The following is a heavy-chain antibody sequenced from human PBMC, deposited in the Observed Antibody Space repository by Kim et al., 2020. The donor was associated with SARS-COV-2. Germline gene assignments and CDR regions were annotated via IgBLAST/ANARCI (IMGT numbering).Heavy chain of an antibody. V-gene: IGHV5-10-1*01. CDR3: ARVRYYDFWSGYYRPDY. CDR1: GYSFTSYW. Sequence: GESLKISCKGSGYSFTSYWISWVRQMPGKGLEWMGRIDPSDSYTNYSPSFQGHVTISADKSISTAYLQWSSLKASDTAMYYCARVRYYDFWSGYYRPDYWGQGTLVTVSS. D-gene: IGHD3-3*01. J-gene: IGHJ4*02. CDR2: IDPSDSYT.